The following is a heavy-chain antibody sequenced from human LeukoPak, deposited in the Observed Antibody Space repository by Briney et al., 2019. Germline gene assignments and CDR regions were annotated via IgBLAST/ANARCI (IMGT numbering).Heavy chain of an antibody. J-gene: IGHJ4*02. Sequence: SETLSLTCTVSGGSISSGDYYWSWIRQPPGKGLEWIGYIYYSGSTYYNPSLKSRVTISVDTSKNQFSLKLSSVTAADTAVYYCARTVLRYFGSFDYWGQGTLVTVSS. CDR1: GGSISSGDYY. D-gene: IGHD3-9*01. CDR2: IYYSGST. V-gene: IGHV4-31*03. CDR3: ARTVLRYFGSFDY.